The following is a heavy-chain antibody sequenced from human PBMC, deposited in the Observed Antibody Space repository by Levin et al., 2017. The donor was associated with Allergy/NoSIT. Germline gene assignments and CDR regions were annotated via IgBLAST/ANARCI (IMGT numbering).Heavy chain of an antibody. V-gene: IGHV3-21*01. CDR2: ISSSTNSI. Sequence: GESLKISCAASGFTFSSDTMNWVRQAPGKGLEWVSSISSSTNSIYYADSVKGRFTVSSDNAKNSLYLQMNSLRAEDTAVYYCARGFDYYDSESRSQIYFYYYLDVWGKGTTVSVSS. CDR3: ARGFDYYDSESRSQIYFYYYLDV. J-gene: IGHJ6*03. D-gene: IGHD3-10*01. CDR1: GFTFSSDT.